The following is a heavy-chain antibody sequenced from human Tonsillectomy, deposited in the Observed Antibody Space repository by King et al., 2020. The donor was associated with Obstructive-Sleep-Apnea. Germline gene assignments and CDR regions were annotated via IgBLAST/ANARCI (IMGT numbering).Heavy chain of an antibody. V-gene: IGHV3-30*18. D-gene: IGHD6-19*01. CDR3: AKDPWLYRRYSSGWFDY. CDR2: ISSDGRNK. CDR1: GFTFSSYG. Sequence: QLVQSGGGVVQPGRSLRLSCAASGFTFSSYGMHWVRQAPGKGLEWVAVISSDGRNKYYADSVQGRFTISRDNSKNTLYLQMNSLRAEDTAVYYCAKDPWLYRRYSSGWFDYWGQGTLVTVSS. J-gene: IGHJ4*02.